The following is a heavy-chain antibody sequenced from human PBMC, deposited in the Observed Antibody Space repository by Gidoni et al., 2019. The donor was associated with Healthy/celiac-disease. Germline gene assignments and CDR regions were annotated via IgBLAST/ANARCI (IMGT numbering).Heavy chain of an antibody. Sequence: EVQLVQSGAEVTKPGESLKISCQGSGSSFTSYWIGWVRQMPGKGLEWMGIIDPGDSETRYSPSFQGQVTISADKSISTAYLQWSSLKASDTAMYYCARVRGMVRGVIFGNWFDPWGQGTLVTVSS. CDR3: ARVRGMVRGVIFGNWFDP. V-gene: IGHV5-51*01. J-gene: IGHJ5*02. CDR2: IDPGDSET. CDR1: GSSFTSYW. D-gene: IGHD3-10*01.